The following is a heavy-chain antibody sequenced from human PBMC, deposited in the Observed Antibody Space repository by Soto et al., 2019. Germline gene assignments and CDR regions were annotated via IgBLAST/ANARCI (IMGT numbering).Heavy chain of an antibody. J-gene: IGHJ4*02. CDR1: GFTYSTYT. CDR3: ARQSLGNIRLRGFDY. V-gene: IGHV3-7*02. Sequence: PGGSLRLSCAASGFTYSTYTMHWVRQAPGKGLEWVANINQDGSEKEYVDSVRGRFTISRDNVKKLVYLQMNSLRVEDTALYYCARQSLGNIRLRGFDYWGQGALVTVSS. CDR2: INQDGSEK. D-gene: IGHD1-1*01.